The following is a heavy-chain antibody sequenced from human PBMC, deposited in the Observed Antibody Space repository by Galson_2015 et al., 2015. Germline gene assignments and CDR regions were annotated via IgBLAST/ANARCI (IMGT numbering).Heavy chain of an antibody. J-gene: IGHJ5*02. Sequence: SVKVSCKASGYTFSTSDISWVRQAPGQGLEWLGWMNPKSGNTGYALKFQGRVTMTRNTSINTAYLELRSLKSEDTAVYYCVRARGGLVQYWFDPWGQGTQVSVSS. V-gene: IGHV1-8*02. CDR2: MNPKSGNT. CDR3: VRARGGLVQYWFDP. D-gene: IGHD2-21*01. CDR1: GYTFSTSD.